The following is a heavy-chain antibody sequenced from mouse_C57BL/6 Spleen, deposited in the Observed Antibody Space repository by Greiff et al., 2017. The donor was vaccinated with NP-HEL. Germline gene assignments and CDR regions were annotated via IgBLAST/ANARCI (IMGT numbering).Heavy chain of an antibody. V-gene: IGHV1-76*01. CDR3: AKERTLDGYYFAY. J-gene: IGHJ3*01. CDR2: IYPGSGNT. CDR1: GYTFTDYY. D-gene: IGHD2-3*01. Sequence: QVQLQQSGAELVRPGASVKLSCKASGYTFTDYYINWVKQRPGQGLEWIARIYPGSGNTYYNEKFKGKATLTAEKSSSTAYMQLSSLTSEDSAVYFCAKERTLDGYYFAYWGQGTLVTVSA.